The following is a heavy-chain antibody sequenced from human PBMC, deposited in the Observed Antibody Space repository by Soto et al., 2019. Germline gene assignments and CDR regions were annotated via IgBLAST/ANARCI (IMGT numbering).Heavy chain of an antibody. Sequence: SETLSLTCLVSGFPISSTYSWGWIRQPPGKGLEWIGSISHSGTTSYSPSLTSRVSISVDTSKNQVSLKLTSVTAADTAVYFCARATMVIRDSDHFGVDVWGHGTTVTVSS. CDR2: ISHSGTT. CDR3: ARATMVIRDSDHFGVDV. J-gene: IGHJ6*02. V-gene: IGHV4-38-2*02. CDR1: GFPISSTYS. D-gene: IGHD4-17*01.